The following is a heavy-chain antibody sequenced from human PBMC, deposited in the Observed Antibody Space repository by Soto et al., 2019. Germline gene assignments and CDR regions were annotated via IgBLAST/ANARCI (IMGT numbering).Heavy chain of an antibody. CDR2: IFPADSDT. Sequence: PGESLKICCKGSGYSFTTEWIAWVRQMPGKGLEWMGIIFPADSDTKYSPSFQGQVTISADKSTSTVHLQWSSLKASDTAMYYCARRAGTDYWGQGTLVTVSS. CDR1: GYSFTTEW. CDR3: ARRAGTDY. V-gene: IGHV5-51*01. J-gene: IGHJ4*02.